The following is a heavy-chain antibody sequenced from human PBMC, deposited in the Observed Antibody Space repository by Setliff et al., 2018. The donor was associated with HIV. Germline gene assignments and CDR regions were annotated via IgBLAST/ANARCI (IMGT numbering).Heavy chain of an antibody. CDR1: GFTFGDYA. CDR2: IRSKAYGGTT. D-gene: IGHD3-10*01. CDR3: TRSWFGASN. Sequence: GESLKISCSASGFTFGDYAMSWVRQAPGKGLEWLGFIRSKAYGGTTEYAASVKGRFTISRDDFKSIAYLQMNSLKTEDTAVYYCTRSWFGASNWGQGTLVTVSS. J-gene: IGHJ4*02. V-gene: IGHV3-49*04.